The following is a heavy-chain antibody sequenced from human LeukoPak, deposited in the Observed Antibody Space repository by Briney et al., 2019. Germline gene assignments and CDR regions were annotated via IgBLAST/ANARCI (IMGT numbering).Heavy chain of an antibody. V-gene: IGHV4-34*01. J-gene: IGHJ3*02. Sequence: LRLSCAASGFTFTNYAMAWIRQPPGKGLEWIGEINHSGSTNYNPSLKSRVTISVDTSKNQFSLKLSSVTAADTAVYYCARVYYSDSSGYYFAAFDIWGQGTMVTVSS. CDR1: GFTFTNYA. CDR2: INHSGST. CDR3: ARVYYSDSSGYYFAAFDI. D-gene: IGHD3-22*01.